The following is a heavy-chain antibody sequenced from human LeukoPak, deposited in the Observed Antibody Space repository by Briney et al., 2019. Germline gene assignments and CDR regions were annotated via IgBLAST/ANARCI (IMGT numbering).Heavy chain of an antibody. D-gene: IGHD3-22*01. J-gene: IGHJ4*02. V-gene: IGHV1-69*13. CDR3: ARSYYYDRSGYCFHY. CDR1: GGTFSSYA. Sequence: ASVKVSCKASGGTFSSYAISWVRQAPGQGLEWMGGIIPIFGTANYAQKFQGRVTITADESTSTAYMELSSLRSEDTDVYFFARSYYYDRSGYCFHYWGQGILVTVSS. CDR2: IIPIFGTA.